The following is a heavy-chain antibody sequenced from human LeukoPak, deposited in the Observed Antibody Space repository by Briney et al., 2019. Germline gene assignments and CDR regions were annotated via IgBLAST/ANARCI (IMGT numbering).Heavy chain of an antibody. D-gene: IGHD3-10*01. CDR3: ATVYGSGSHCDY. CDR2: ISSSGSTI. V-gene: IGHV3-48*03. Sequence: SGGSLRLSCAASGFTFSSYEMNWVRQAPGKGLEWVSHISSSGSTIYYADSVKGRFTNSRDNAKNSLYLQMNSLRAEDTAVYYCATVYGSGSHCDYWGQGTLVTVSS. J-gene: IGHJ4*02. CDR1: GFTFSSYE.